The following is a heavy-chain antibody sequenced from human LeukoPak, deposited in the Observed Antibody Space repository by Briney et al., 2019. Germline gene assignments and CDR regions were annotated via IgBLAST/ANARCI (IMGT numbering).Heavy chain of an antibody. D-gene: IGHD2-2*01. J-gene: IGHJ4*02. Sequence: RSSETLSLTCAVYGGSFSGYYWSWIRQPPGKGLEWIGEINHSGSTNYNPSLKSRVTISVDTSKNQFSLKLSSVTAADTAVYYCARWGYQLLSYYFDYWGQGTLVTVSS. CDR2: INHSGST. CDR3: ARWGYQLLSYYFDY. V-gene: IGHV4-34*01. CDR1: GGSFSGYY.